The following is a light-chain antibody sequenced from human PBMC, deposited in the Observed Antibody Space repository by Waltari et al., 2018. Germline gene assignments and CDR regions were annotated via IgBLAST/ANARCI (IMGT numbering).Light chain of an antibody. V-gene: IGLV2-14*02. CDR3: CSYTSSSTPRL. Sequence: QSALTQPASVSGSPGQSITISCTWASSDVGRYNLVSWYQQHPGKAPKLIIYEATKRPSGVSDRFSGSKSGDTASLTISGLQADDEADYYCCSYTSSSTPRLFGGGTKLTVL. CDR1: SSDVGRYNL. J-gene: IGLJ3*02. CDR2: EAT.